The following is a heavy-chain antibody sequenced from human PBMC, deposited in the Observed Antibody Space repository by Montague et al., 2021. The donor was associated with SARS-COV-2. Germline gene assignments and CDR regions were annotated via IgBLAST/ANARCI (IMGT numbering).Heavy chain of an antibody. J-gene: IGHJ4*02. Sequence: PALGKPTQTLTLTCTFSGFSLSTSGMCVSWIRQPPGRGLKWIGYIYYTGSTTRNPSLDSRVTISLDTSRDLVSLELRSLTAADTAVYYCARGGGWKRHFDYWGQGTLVAVSS. CDR3: ARGGGWKRHFDY. CDR2: IYYTGST. CDR1: GFSLSTSGMC. V-gene: IGHV4-61*08. D-gene: IGHD4-23*01.